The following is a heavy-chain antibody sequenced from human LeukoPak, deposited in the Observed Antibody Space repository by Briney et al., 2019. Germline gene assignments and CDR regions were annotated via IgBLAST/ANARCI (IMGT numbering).Heavy chain of an antibody. CDR2: IYYSGIT. D-gene: IGHD2-15*01. V-gene: IGHV4-39*01. CDR3: ARLRRSSPSYYFDY. Sequence: PSETLSLTCTVSGGSISSSSYYWGWIRQPPGEGLEWIGSIYYSGITYHNPSLKSRVTISVDTSKNQFSLRLSSVTAADTAVYYCARLRRSSPSYYFDYWGQGTLVTVSS. CDR1: GGSISSSSYY. J-gene: IGHJ4*02.